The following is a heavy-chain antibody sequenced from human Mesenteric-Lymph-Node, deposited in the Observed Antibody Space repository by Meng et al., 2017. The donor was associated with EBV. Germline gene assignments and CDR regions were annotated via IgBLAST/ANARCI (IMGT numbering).Heavy chain of an antibody. CDR3: AHQGGSLASYLDY. CDR2: LYWAAAT. CDR1: VFSLITRAVG. Sequence: PFNVSRPPLGTPPPTLSPPCTFSVFSLITRAVGVVCIRPPPGKALACLGFLYWAAATVYSPSLKSRLTITKDTSKNQVVLTMTDMDPVDTATYYCAHQGGSLASYLDYWGQGTLVTVSS. V-gene: IGHV2-5*02. D-gene: IGHD3-3*02. J-gene: IGHJ4*02.